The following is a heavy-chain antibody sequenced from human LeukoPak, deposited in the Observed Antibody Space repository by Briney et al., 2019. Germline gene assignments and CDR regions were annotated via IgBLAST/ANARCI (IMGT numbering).Heavy chain of an antibody. CDR3: ASRQGLGWHYVN. V-gene: IGHV3-23*01. Sequence: AGSLRLSCAASGFSFSTYWMTWVRRAPGKGLEWVTGLNDRGDNTYYADSVKGRFTISRDNSKNTLYLQMKSLRAEDTAVYYCASRQGLGWHYVNWGQGTLFTVSS. CDR2: LNDRGDNT. D-gene: IGHD3-10*02. CDR1: GFSFSTYW. J-gene: IGHJ4*02.